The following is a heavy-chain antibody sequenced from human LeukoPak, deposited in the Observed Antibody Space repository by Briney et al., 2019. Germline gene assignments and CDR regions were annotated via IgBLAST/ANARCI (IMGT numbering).Heavy chain of an antibody. CDR2: IYTSGST. CDR1: GGSNSSYY. J-gene: IGHJ3*02. Sequence: SETLSLTCTVSGGSNSSYYWSWIRQPAGKGLEWIGRIYTSGSTNYNPSLKSRVTMSVDTSKNQFSLKLSSVTAADTAVYYCARGAPWVGAKDAFDIWGQGTMVTVSS. V-gene: IGHV4-4*07. CDR3: ARGAPWVGAKDAFDI. D-gene: IGHD1-26*01.